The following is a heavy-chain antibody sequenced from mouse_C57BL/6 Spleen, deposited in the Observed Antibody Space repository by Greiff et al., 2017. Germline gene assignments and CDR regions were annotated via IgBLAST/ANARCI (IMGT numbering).Heavy chain of an antibody. CDR2: ISGGGGNT. Sequence: EVKLMESGGGLVKPGGSLKLSCAASGFTFSSYTMSWVRQTPEQRLEWVATISGGGGNTYYPDRVKGRFTISRDNAKNTLYRQMSSLRSEDTAVYYCARLLNYYGAGMDYWGQGTSVTVSS. D-gene: IGHD1-1*01. V-gene: IGHV5-9*04. CDR1: GFTFSSYT. CDR3: ARLLNYYGAGMDY. J-gene: IGHJ4*01.